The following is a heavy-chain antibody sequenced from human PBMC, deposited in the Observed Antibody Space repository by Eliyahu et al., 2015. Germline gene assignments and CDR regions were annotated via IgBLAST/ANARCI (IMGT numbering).Heavy chain of an antibody. Sequence: EVQLVESGGGLVQPGGSLRLSXAAXGFTVSSNYMNWVRQAPGKGLEWGSVIYSGGSTNYADSVKGRFAISRLHSKNTVELQMNRLRIEDTAVYYCARGAIAALDYWGQGTLVTVSS. J-gene: IGHJ4*02. CDR1: GFTVSSNY. CDR2: IYSGGST. CDR3: ARGAIAALDY. D-gene: IGHD6-6*01. V-gene: IGHV3-66*01.